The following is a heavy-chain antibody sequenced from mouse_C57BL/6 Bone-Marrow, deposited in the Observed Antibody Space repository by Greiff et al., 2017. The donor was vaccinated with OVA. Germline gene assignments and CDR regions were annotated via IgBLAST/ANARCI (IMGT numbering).Heavy chain of an antibody. CDR2: IDPEDGET. D-gene: IGHD2-3*01. V-gene: IGHV14-2*01. CDR3: ATLYYGYFRFDD. Sequence: VQLQQSGAELVKPGASVTLSCTASGFNIKDYYMHWVQQRTEQGLEWIGRIDPEDGETNYAPKFPGKATITAATSYNTAYLTLSSLTSEDTAVEYSATLYYGYFRFDDWGQGTTLTVSS. CDR1: GFNIKDYY. J-gene: IGHJ2*01.